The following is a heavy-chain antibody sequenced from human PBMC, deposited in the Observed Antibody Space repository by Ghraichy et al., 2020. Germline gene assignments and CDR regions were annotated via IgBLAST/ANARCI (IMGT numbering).Heavy chain of an antibody. CDR3: AKSPGGGYENWFDP. V-gene: IGHV4-59*01. J-gene: IGHJ5*02. D-gene: IGHD5-12*01. Sequence: SETLSLTCTVSGGSISSYYWSWIRQPPGKGLEWIGYIYYSGSTNYNPSLKSRVTISVDTSKNQFSLKLSSVTAADTAVYYCAKSPGGGYENWFDPWGQGTLVTVSS. CDR1: GGSISSYY. CDR2: IYYSGST.